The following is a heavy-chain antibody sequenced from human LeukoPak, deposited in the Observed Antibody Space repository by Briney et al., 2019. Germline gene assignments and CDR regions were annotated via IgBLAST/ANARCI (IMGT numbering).Heavy chain of an antibody. CDR1: GFTFSSYS. CDR2: ISGNGGST. D-gene: IGHD1-26*01. J-gene: IGHJ4*02. V-gene: IGHV3-23*01. CDR3: AISGGYWAWAH. Sequence: GGSLRLSCAASGFTFSSYSMNWVRQAPGKGLGWVSGISGNGGSTYYAASVKGRFTISRDNSKNTLYLQMNSLRAEDPAVYYCAISGGYWAWAHWGQGTLVTVSS.